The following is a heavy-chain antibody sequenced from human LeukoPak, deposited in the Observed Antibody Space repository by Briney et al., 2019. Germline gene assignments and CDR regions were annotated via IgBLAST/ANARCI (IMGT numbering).Heavy chain of an antibody. CDR3: AKDRHPYSGSRLSYFDY. Sequence: GGSLRLSCAASGFTFSSYGMSWVRQAPGKGLEWVSAISGSGGSTYYADSVKGRFTISRDNSKNTLYLQMNSLRAEDTAVYYCAKDRHPYSGSRLSYFDYWGQGTLVTVSS. J-gene: IGHJ4*02. D-gene: IGHD1-26*01. CDR2: ISGSGGST. CDR1: GFTFSSYG. V-gene: IGHV3-23*01.